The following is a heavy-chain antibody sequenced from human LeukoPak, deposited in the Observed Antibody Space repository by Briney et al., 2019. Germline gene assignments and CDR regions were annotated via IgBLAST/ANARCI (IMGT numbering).Heavy chain of an antibody. D-gene: IGHD2-8*01. Sequence: PGGSLRLSCAASGFTFSSYAMHWVRQAPGKGLEWVAVISYDGSNKYYADSVKGRFTISRDNAKNSLYLQMNSLRAEDTAVYYCASSLNGWGQGTLVTVSS. CDR2: ISYDGSNK. J-gene: IGHJ4*02. CDR3: ASSLNG. CDR1: GFTFSSYA. V-gene: IGHV3-30-3*01.